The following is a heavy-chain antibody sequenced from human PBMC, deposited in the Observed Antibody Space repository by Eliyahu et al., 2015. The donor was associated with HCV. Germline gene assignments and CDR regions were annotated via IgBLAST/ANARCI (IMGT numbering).Heavy chain of an antibody. J-gene: IGHJ6*02. V-gene: IGHV3-30*18. D-gene: IGHD5-18*01. CDR2: ISYDGTYK. CDR3: AKRGWVDTVMDPHYYGMDV. Sequence: QVQLVESGGGVVQPGRSLRLSCAASGFTFSSYGXPWVRQAPGKGLEWVAVISYDGTYKYYGDSVKGRFTISRDNSKNTLYLQMNSLRTEDTAVYYCAKRGWVDTVMDPHYYGMDVWGQGTTVTVSS. CDR1: GFTFSSYG.